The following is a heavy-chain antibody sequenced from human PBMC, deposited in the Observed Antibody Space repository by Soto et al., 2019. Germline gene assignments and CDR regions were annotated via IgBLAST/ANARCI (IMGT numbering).Heavy chain of an antibody. CDR3: AKVASPRILYYFDY. CDR2: ISASGGST. J-gene: IGHJ4*02. CDR1: GFSLSSFA. V-gene: IGHV3-23*01. D-gene: IGHD2-15*01. Sequence: GGSLRLSCAASGFSLSSFAMTWVRQAPGKGLEWVSAISASGGSTYYADSVKGRFTISRDDSKNTLSLQMNSLRAEDTAVYYCAKVASPRILYYFDYWGQGTLVTVSS.